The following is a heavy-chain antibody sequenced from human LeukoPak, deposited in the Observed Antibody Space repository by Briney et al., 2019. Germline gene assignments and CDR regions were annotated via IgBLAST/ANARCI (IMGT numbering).Heavy chain of an antibody. CDR3: ARRERLGYSYGRGTLDI. Sequence: PGGSLRLSCVASGILVSSNYMSWVRQAPGKGLEWVSFIYSTGSTYYADSVKGRFTISRDKSRNTLYLQMNSLRVEDTAVYYCARRERLGYSYGRGTLDIWGQGTMVTVSS. D-gene: IGHD5-18*01. CDR1: GILVSSNY. V-gene: IGHV3-66*01. J-gene: IGHJ3*02. CDR2: IYSTGST.